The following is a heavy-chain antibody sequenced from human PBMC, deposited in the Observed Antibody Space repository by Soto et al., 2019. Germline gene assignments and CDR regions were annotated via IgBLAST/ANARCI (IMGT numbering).Heavy chain of an antibody. J-gene: IGHJ4*02. D-gene: IGHD6-13*01. V-gene: IGHV1-18*01. Sequence: GASVKVSCKASGYTFTNFGISWVRQAPGQGLEWMGWISAYNGNTNYAQKFQGRVTMTTDTSTSTAYMELRSLRSDDTAVYYCAREEQQQLVLSSYFGYWGQGTLVTVS. CDR1: GYTFTNFG. CDR3: AREEQQQLVLSSYFGY. CDR2: ISAYNGNT.